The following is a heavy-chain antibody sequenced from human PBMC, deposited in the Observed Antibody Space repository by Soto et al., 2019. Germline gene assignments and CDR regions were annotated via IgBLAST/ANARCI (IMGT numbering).Heavy chain of an antibody. CDR2: INAGNGNT. CDR3: ARGGSLYWYFDL. J-gene: IGHJ2*01. Sequence: QVQLVQSGAEVKKHGASVKVSCKASGYTFTSYAMHWVRQAPGQRLEWMGWINAGNGNTKYSQKFQGRDTITRDTSASTAYMELSSLRSEDTAVYYCARGGSLYWYFDLWSRGTLVTVSS. D-gene: IGHD1-26*01. CDR1: GYTFTSYA. V-gene: IGHV1-3*01.